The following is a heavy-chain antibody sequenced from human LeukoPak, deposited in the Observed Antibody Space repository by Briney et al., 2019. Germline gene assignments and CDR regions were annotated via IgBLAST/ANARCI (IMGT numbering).Heavy chain of an antibody. J-gene: IGHJ4*02. V-gene: IGHV1-24*01. Sequence: GASVKVSCKVSGYTLTELSMHWVRQAPGKGLEWMGGFDPEDGETIYVQKFQGRVTMTEDTSTDTAYMELSSLRSEDTAVYYCATDIPDDYVWGSYRGDYWGQGTLVTVSS. CDR2: FDPEDGET. CDR3: ATDIPDDYVWGSYRGDY. CDR1: GYTLTELS. D-gene: IGHD3-16*02.